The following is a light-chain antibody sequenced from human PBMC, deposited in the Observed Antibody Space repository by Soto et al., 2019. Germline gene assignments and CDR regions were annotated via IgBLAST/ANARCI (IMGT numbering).Light chain of an antibody. V-gene: IGKV1-8*01. CDR2: AAS. CDR1: QGISSY. Sequence: AILMTQSPSSLAASTGDRVTITCRASQGISSYLAWYQQKPGKAPKLLIYAASTLQSGVPSRFSGSGSGTEFTLTISSLQSEDFAVYYCHQYKDWPPITFGQGTRLEI. CDR3: HQYKDWPPIT. J-gene: IGKJ5*01.